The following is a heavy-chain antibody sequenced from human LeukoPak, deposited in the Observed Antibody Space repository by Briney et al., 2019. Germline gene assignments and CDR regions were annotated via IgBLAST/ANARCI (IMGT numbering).Heavy chain of an antibody. CDR2: ISSSSSYI. V-gene: IGHV3-21*01. Sequence: GGSLRLPCAASGFTFSSYSMNWVRQAPGKGLEWVSSISSSSSYIYYADSVKGRFTISRDNAKNSLYLQMNSLRAEDTAVYYCARDGGRAYYYDSSGYPFFDYWGQGTLVTVSS. CDR1: GFTFSSYS. D-gene: IGHD3-22*01. J-gene: IGHJ4*02. CDR3: ARDGGRAYYYDSSGYPFFDY.